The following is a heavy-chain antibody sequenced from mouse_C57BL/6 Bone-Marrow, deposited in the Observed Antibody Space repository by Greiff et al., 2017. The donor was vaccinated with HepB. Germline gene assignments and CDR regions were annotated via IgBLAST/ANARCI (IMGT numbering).Heavy chain of an antibody. CDR2: ISYSGST. CDR3: ARLYDGYYGYYAMDY. Sequence: EVKLQESGPGLAKPSQTLSLTCSVTGYSITSDYWNWIRKFPGNKLEYMGYISYSGSTYYNPSLNSRISLTRDTSKNQYYLQLNSVTTEDTATYYGARLYDGYYGYYAMDYWGKGTSVTVSS. V-gene: IGHV3-8*01. CDR1: GYSITSDY. J-gene: IGHJ4*01. D-gene: IGHD2-3*01.